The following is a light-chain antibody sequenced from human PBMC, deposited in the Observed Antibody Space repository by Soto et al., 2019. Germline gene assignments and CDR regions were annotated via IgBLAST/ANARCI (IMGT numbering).Light chain of an antibody. CDR1: QAITNN. CDR2: EES. CDR3: QQVKSYPRT. Sequence: DIHLTQSPSSLSASVGARVTITFRASQAITNNLAWYQQKPGNTPKLLIYEESTLQSGVPSRFSGRKVGTQFTLTIAGLQPEVFAAYYCQQVKSYPRTFGGGTKVEI. V-gene: IGKV1-9*01. J-gene: IGKJ4*01.